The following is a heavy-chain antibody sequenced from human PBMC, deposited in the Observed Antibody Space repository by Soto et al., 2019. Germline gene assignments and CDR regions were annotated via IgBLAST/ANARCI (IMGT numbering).Heavy chain of an antibody. V-gene: IGHV1-3*01. J-gene: IGHJ4*02. CDR3: ARGMTVAGYY. CDR1: GYTFTDYT. D-gene: IGHD6-19*01. Sequence: QVQLVQSGAEVRKPGASVKVSCKASGYTFTDYTIHWVRQAPGQRLEWMGWINAGNGNTKYSQKFQGRVTITRDTSASTDYMELSSLRSEDTAVYYCARGMTVAGYYWGQGTLLTVSS. CDR2: INAGNGNT.